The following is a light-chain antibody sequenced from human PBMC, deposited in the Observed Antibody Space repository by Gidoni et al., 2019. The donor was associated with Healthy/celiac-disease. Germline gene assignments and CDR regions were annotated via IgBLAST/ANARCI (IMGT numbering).Light chain of an antibody. V-gene: IGLV2-8*01. Sequence: QSALTQPPSASGSPGQSVTISCTGTSSAVGGYNYVSWYQQHPGKAPKLIIYEVSKRPSGVPDRFSGSKSGNTASLTVSGLQAEDEADYYGSSYAGINNFVVFGGGTKLTVL. J-gene: IGLJ2*01. CDR1: SSAVGGYNY. CDR2: EVS. CDR3: SSYAGINNFVV.